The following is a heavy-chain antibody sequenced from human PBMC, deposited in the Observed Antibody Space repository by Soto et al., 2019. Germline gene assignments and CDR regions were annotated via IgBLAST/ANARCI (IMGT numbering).Heavy chain of an antibody. CDR2: IYYSGST. V-gene: IGHV4-59*08. D-gene: IGHD2-15*01. Sequence: SETLSLTCTVSGGSISSYYWSWIRQPPGKGLEWIGYIYYSGSTNYNPSLKSRVTISVDTSKNQFSLKLSSVTAADTAVYYCARHGGVAATGNWGQGTLVTVSS. J-gene: IGHJ4*02. CDR1: GGSISSYY. CDR3: ARHGGVAATGN.